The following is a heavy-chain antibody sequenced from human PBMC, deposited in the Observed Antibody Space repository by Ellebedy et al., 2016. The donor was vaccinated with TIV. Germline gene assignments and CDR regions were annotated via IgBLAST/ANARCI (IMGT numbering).Heavy chain of an antibody. CDR3: ARDVFFGLFD. CDR2: ISSSSSYI. Sequence: GESLKISCAASGFTFSSYSMNWVRQAPGRGLEWVSTISSSSSYIYYADSVKGRFTISRDNVKNSLYLQMNSLRDEDTAVYYCARDVFFGLFDWGQGTLVTVSS. D-gene: IGHD3/OR15-3a*01. V-gene: IGHV3-21*01. J-gene: IGHJ4*02. CDR1: GFTFSSYS.